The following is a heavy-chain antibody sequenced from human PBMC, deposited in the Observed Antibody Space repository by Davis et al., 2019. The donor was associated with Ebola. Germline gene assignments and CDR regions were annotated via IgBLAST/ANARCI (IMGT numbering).Heavy chain of an antibody. J-gene: IGHJ5*02. CDR3: ARQDRGVVSP. D-gene: IGHD3-3*01. CDR1: GGSISSGGYY. CDR2: IYYSGST. V-gene: IGHV4-39*01. Sequence: SETLSLTCTVSGGSISSGGYYWSWIRQHPGKGLEWIGYIYYSGSTYYNPSLKSRVTISVDTSKNQFSLKLSSVTAADTAVYYCARQDRGVVSPWGQGTLVTVSS.